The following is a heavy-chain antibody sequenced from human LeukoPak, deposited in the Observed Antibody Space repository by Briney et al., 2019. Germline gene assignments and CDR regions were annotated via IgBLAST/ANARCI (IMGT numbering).Heavy chain of an antibody. CDR3: AHRRGVGATYAFDT. D-gene: IGHD1-26*01. CDR1: GFSRSTSGMR. CDR2: IHWNDDK. J-gene: IGHJ3*02. V-gene: IGHV2-5*01. Sequence: ESSPTLAKPTQTLTLTCTFSGFSRSTSGMRVGWIRQPPGKALEWLALIHWNDDKRYSPSLKSRLTISKDTSKNQVVLTMTDMDPVDTATYYCAHRRGVGATYAFDTWGQGTMVTVSS.